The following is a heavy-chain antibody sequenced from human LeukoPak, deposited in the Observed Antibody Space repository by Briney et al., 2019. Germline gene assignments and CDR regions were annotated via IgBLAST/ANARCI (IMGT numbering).Heavy chain of an antibody. J-gene: IGHJ4*02. Sequence: PGGSLRLSCAASGFTFSSYEMNWVRQAPGKGLEWVSYISSSGSTIYYADSVKGRFTISRDNAKNSLYLQMNSLRAEDTAVYYCARSIGTWFHFDYWGQGTLVTVSS. V-gene: IGHV3-48*03. D-gene: IGHD3-10*01. CDR2: ISSSGSTI. CDR3: ARSIGTWFHFDY. CDR1: GFTFSSYE.